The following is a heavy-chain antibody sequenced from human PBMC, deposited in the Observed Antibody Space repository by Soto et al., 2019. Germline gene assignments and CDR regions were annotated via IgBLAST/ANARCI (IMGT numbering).Heavy chain of an antibody. CDR1: GFTFSSYG. CDR3: AKSAGIAVAGTNFQH. D-gene: IGHD6-19*01. J-gene: IGHJ1*01. CDR2: ISYDGSNK. Sequence: QVQLVESGGGVVQPGRSLRLSCAASGFTFSSYGMHWVRQAPGKGLEWVAVISYDGSNKYYADSVKGRFTICRDNSKNTLYLQMNSLRAEDTAVYYCAKSAGIAVAGTNFQHWGQGTLVTVSS. V-gene: IGHV3-30*18.